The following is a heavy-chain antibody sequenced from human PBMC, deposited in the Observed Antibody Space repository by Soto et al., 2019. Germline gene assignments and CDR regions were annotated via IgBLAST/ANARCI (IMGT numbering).Heavy chain of an antibody. D-gene: IGHD3-22*01. J-gene: IGHJ6*02. Sequence: GGSLILSCAASGFTFSSYAMSWVRQAPGKGLEWVSAISGSGGSTYYADSVKGRFTISRDNSKNTLYLQMNSLRAEDTAVYYCATPYDSSGYAGYYYYYYGMDVWGQGTLVTVSS. CDR3: ATPYDSSGYAGYYYYYYGMDV. CDR1: GFTFSSYA. V-gene: IGHV3-23*01. CDR2: ISGSGGST.